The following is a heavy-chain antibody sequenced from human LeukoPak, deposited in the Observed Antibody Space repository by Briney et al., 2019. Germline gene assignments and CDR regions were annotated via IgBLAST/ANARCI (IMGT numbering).Heavy chain of an antibody. V-gene: IGHV4-34*01. Sequence: SETLSLTCAVYGGSFSGYYWNWIRQPPGKGLEWIGEINHSGSTNYNPSLKSRVTISVDTSKNQFSLKLSSVTAADTAVYYCARDRGSSGYYYWFDHWGQGTLVTVSS. CDR1: GGSFSGYY. CDR2: INHSGST. CDR3: ARDRGSSGYYYWFDH. D-gene: IGHD3-22*01. J-gene: IGHJ5*02.